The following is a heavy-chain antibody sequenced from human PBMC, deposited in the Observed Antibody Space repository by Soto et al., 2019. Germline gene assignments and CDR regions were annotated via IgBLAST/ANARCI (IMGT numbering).Heavy chain of an antibody. CDR2: ISYDGSNK. Sequence: QVQLVESGGGVVQPGRSLRLSCAASGLTFSSYAMHWVRQAPGKGLEWVAVISYDGSNKYYADSVKGRFTISRDNSKNTLYLQMNSLRAEDTAVYYCVSTGIAAAGTFDYWGQGTLVTVSS. D-gene: IGHD6-13*01. V-gene: IGHV3-30-3*01. J-gene: IGHJ4*02. CDR1: GLTFSSYA. CDR3: VSTGIAAAGTFDY.